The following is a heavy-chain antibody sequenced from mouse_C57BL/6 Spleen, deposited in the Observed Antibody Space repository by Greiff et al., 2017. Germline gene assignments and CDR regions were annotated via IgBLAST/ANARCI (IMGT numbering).Heavy chain of an antibody. Sequence: QVQLKQPGAELVKPGASVKLSCKASGYTFTSYWMQWVKQRPGQGLEWIGEIDPSDSYTNYNQKFKGKATLTVDTSSSTAYMQLSSLTSEDSAVYYCARAYYSNYEGGPYAMDYWGQGTSVTVSS. D-gene: IGHD2-5*01. V-gene: IGHV1-50*01. CDR1: GYTFTSYW. J-gene: IGHJ4*01. CDR3: ARAYYSNYEGGPYAMDY. CDR2: IDPSDSYT.